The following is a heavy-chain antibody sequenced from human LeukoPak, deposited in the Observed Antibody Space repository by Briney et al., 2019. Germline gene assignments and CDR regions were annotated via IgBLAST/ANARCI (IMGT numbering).Heavy chain of an antibody. CDR2: IIPIFGTA. V-gene: IGHV1-69*01. Sequence: GASVKVSCKASGGTFSSYAISWVRQAPGQGLEWMGGIIPIFGTANYAQKFQGRVTITADESTSTAYMELSSLRSEDTAVYYCARDPRGTAMVYNWFDPWGQGTLVTVSS. J-gene: IGHJ5*02. D-gene: IGHD5-18*01. CDR3: ARDPRGTAMVYNWFDP. CDR1: GGTFSSYA.